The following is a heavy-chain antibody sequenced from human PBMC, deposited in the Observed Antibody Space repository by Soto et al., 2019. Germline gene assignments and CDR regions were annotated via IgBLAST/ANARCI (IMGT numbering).Heavy chain of an antibody. CDR2: IFYTGNT. CDR3: GRPSVAAAVSFDP. CDR1: GGSISSSSYY. J-gene: IGHJ5*02. V-gene: IGHV4-39*01. Sequence: QLQLQESGPGLVKLSETLSLTCNVSGGSISSSSYYWGWIRQPPGKGLEWIGSIFYTGNTNYNPSLKSRVTISVDTSKNQFSLKLSSVTAADTAVYYCGRPSVAAAVSFDPWGQGTLVTVSS. D-gene: IGHD6-13*01.